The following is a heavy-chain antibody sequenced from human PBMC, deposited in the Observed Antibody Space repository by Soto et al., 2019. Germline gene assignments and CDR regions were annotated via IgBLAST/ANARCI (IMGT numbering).Heavy chain of an antibody. CDR3: ARDSTDADSGSYSGDY. CDR2: ISWNSGSI. CDR1: GFTFDDYA. J-gene: IGHJ4*02. D-gene: IGHD1-26*01. Sequence: EVQLVESGGGLVQPGRSLRLSCAASGFTFDDYAMHWVRQAPGKGLEWVSGISWNSGSIGYADSVKGRFTISRDNAKNSLFLHMNSLRDEDTAVYYCARDSTDADSGSYSGDYWGQGTLVTVSS. V-gene: IGHV3-9*01.